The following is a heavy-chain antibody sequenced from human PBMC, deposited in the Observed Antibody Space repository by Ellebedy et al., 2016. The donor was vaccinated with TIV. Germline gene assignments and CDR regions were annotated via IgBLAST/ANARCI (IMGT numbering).Heavy chain of an antibody. Sequence: GESLKISXAASGFTFSSYAMSWVRQAPGKGLEWLGVIRSKLFGGTPEYAVSVKGRFSISRDDSKSIAYLEMNSLRSEDTAIYYCSEFYSDAHYSGMDVWGQGTTVTVSS. V-gene: IGHV3-49*04. J-gene: IGHJ6*02. D-gene: IGHD4-17*01. CDR1: GFTFSSYA. CDR2: IRSKLFGGTP. CDR3: SEFYSDAHYSGMDV.